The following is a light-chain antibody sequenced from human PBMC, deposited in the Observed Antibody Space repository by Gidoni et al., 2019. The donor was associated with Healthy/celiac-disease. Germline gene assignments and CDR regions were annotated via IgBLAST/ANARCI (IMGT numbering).Light chain of an antibody. CDR2: SNN. Sequence: QSVLTQPPSASGTPGPRVTISCSGSSSNIGTNTVTWYQQFPGTAPKLLIYSNNQRPSGVPDRFSGSKSGTSASLAISGLQSEDEADYYCAAWDDSLNGPVVFGGGTKLTVL. J-gene: IGLJ2*01. CDR1: SSNIGTNT. V-gene: IGLV1-44*01. CDR3: AAWDDSLNGPVV.